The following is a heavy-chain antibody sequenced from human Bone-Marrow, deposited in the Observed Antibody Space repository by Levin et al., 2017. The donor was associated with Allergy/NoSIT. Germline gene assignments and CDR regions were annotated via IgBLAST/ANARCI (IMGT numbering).Heavy chain of an antibody. CDR3: ARDRFYSDSGSNFSWFDP. J-gene: IGHJ5*02. V-gene: IGHV3-74*01. D-gene: IGHD3-10*01. CDR2: IQSNGKT. CDR1: GFTFSTYW. Sequence: LSLICAASGFTFSTYWMHWVRQAPGKGLVWVSRIQSNGKTNYADSVKGRFTISRDNAKNTLYLQMNSLTVEDTAVYYCARDRFYSDSGSNFSWFDPWGQGTLVTVSS.